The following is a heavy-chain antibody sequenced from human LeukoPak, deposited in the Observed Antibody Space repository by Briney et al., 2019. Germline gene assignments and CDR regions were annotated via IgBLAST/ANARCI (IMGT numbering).Heavy chain of an antibody. V-gene: IGHV4-34*01. D-gene: IGHD1-26*01. Sequence: SETLSLTCAVYGGSFSGYYWSWIRQPPGKGLEWIGEINHSGSTNYNPSLKSRVTISVDTSKNQFSLKLSSVTAADTAVYYCASYSGSYRGYYWGQGTLVTVSS. J-gene: IGHJ4*02. CDR3: ASYSGSYRGYY. CDR1: GGSFSGYY. CDR2: INHSGST.